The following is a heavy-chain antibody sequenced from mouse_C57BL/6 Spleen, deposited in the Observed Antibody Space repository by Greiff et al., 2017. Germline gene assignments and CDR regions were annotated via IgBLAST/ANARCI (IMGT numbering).Heavy chain of an antibody. V-gene: IGHV1-81*01. CDR2: IYPSSGNT. J-gene: IGHJ3*01. Sequence: LQESGAELARPGASVKLSCTASGYTFTSYGISWVKQRTGQGLEWIGEIYPSSGNTYYNEKFKGKDTLTADKSSSTAYMELRSLTSADSAVYFCARYGITTVVAPFAYWGQGTLVTVSA. D-gene: IGHD1-1*01. CDR1: GYTFTSYG. CDR3: ARYGITTVVAPFAY.